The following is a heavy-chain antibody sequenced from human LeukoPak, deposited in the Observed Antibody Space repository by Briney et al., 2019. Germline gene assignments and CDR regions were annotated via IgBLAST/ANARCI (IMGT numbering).Heavy chain of an antibody. V-gene: IGHV3-15*01. CDR1: GFTFSNAW. J-gene: IGHJ4*02. Sequence: GGSLRLSCAASGFTFSNAWMSWVRQAPGKGLEWVGRIKSKTDGGTTDYAAPVKGRFTISRDDSKNTLYLQMNSLKTEVTAVYYCTTGLQWEPSPRDYWGQGTLVTVSS. CDR3: TTGLQWEPSPRDY. CDR2: IKSKTDGGTT. D-gene: IGHD1-26*01.